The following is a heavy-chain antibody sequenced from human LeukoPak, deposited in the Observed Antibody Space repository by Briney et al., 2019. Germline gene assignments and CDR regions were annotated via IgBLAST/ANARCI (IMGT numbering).Heavy chain of an antibody. D-gene: IGHD3-10*01. CDR2: INHSGST. CDR1: GGSFSSYY. Sequence: SETLSLTCAVYGGSFSSYYWSWIRQPPGKGLEWIGEINHSGSTNYNPSLKSRVTISVDTSKNQFSLKLSSVTAADTAVYYCAIYYGSGRNNWFDPWGQGTLVTVSS. J-gene: IGHJ5*02. CDR3: AIYYGSGRNNWFDP. V-gene: IGHV4-34*01.